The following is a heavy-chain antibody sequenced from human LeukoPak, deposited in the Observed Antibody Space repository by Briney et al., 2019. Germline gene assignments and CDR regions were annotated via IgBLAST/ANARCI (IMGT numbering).Heavy chain of an antibody. CDR3: AIPDYYDSSGYYSQETDYYYYYGMDV. D-gene: IGHD3-22*01. V-gene: IGHV1-2*02. CDR1: GYTFTGYY. Sequence: ASLKVSCQASGYTFTGYYMHCVRQATGQPLAWMGCINPNSGGTNYAQKFQGRVTMTRDTSISTAYTELSRLRSDDTAVYYCAIPDYYDSSGYYSQETDYYYYYGMDVWGQGTTVTVSS. J-gene: IGHJ6*02. CDR2: INPNSGGT.